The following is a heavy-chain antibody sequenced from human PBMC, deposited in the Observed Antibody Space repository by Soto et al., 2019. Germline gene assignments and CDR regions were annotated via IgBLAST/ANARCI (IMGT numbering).Heavy chain of an antibody. V-gene: IGHV4-59*01. CDR1: GGSISSYY. Sequence: SETLSLTCTVSGGSISSYYWSWIRQPPGKGLEWIGYIYYSGSTNYNPSLKSRVTISVDTSKNQFSLKLSSVTAADTAVYYCARGGRSAYYYYMGVWGKGTTFTVSS. CDR3: ARGGRSAYYYYMGV. CDR2: IYYSGST. J-gene: IGHJ6*03.